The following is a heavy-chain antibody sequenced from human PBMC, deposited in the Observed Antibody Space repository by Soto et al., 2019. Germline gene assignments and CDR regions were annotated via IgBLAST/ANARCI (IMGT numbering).Heavy chain of an antibody. CDR3: ARYPPDYYDSSGYYYYGMDV. J-gene: IGHJ6*02. Sequence: SETLSLTCTVSGASITSITYYWGWIRQPPGKGLEYIGSIYYSGSTYYNPSLDSRVTISVDTSKNQFSLKLSSVTAADTAVYYCARYPPDYYDSSGYYYYGMDVWGQGTTVT. CDR2: IYYSGST. D-gene: IGHD3-22*01. V-gene: IGHV4-39*01. CDR1: GASITSITYY.